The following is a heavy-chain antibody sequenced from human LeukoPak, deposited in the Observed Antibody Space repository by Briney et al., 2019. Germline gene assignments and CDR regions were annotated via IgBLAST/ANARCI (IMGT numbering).Heavy chain of an antibody. Sequence: ASVKVSCKASGYTFTDYYMHWVRQAPGQGXXXXXXXXXXDGDTNYAQKFQGRVTMTRDTSISTAHMEVSRLRSDDTAVYYCARANFLYCSSSTCLFDYWGQGTLVTVSS. CDR1: GYTFTDYY. D-gene: IGHD2-2*01. J-gene: IGHJ4*02. V-gene: IGHV1-2*02. CDR3: ARANFLYCSSSTCLFDY. CDR2: XXXXDGDT.